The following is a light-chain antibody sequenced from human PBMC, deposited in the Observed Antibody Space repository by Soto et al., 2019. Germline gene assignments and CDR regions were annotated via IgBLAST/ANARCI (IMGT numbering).Light chain of an antibody. CDR1: SGSVSTDSF. Sequence: QTVVTQEPSFSVSPGGTVTLTCGLSSGSVSTDSFPSWFQQTPGQPPRTLMYNTNIRSSGVPDRFSGSMVGNKAALTITGAQADDESDYYCVLYLGNGIWMFGGGTKVTVL. V-gene: IGLV8-61*01. CDR2: NTN. J-gene: IGLJ3*02. CDR3: VLYLGNGIWM.